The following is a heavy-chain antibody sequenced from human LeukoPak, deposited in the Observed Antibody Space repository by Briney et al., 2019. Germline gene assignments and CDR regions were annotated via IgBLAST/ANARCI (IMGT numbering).Heavy chain of an antibody. CDR3: ARTNVANSFDI. D-gene: IGHD1-1*01. Sequence: SETLSLTCTVSGGSINSYYWSWIRQPPGKGLEWIGYIYYSGTTNYNPSLKSRVTISVDTSKNQFSLKLSSVTAADTAVYYCARTNVANSFDIWGQGTMVTVSS. CDR1: GGSINSYY. CDR2: IYYSGTT. V-gene: IGHV4-59*01. J-gene: IGHJ3*02.